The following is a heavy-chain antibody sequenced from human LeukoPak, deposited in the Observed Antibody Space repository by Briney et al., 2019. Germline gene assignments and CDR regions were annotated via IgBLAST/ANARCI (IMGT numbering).Heavy chain of an antibody. D-gene: IGHD3-10*01. CDR3: AKVAGSGGYFPEY. J-gene: IGHJ4*02. CDR2: ISAGGGST. Sequence: GGSLRLSCAASGFTFSSYAMSWVRQAPGKGLEWLSAISAGGGSTYYADSVKGRCTISRDNSKSTVSLQMSALRAEDTAIYYCAKVAGSGGYFPEYWGQGTLVTASS. CDR1: GFTFSSYA. V-gene: IGHV3-23*01.